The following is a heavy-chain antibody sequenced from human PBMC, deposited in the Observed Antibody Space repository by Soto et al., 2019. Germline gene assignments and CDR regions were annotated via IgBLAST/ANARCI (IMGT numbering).Heavy chain of an antibody. V-gene: IGHV3-23*01. CDR2: ISGSGDSK. J-gene: IGHJ6*03. D-gene: IGHD3-16*01. CDR1: GFTFSNFA. CDR3: AKGSDYVLKGIPFRKVHYYYYYMDV. Sequence: HPGGSLRLSCAASGFTFSNFAMSWVRQAPGKGLEWVSGISGSGDSKDHADSVKGRFTISRDNSKNTLYLQMNSLRAEDTAVYYCAKGSDYVLKGIPFRKVHYYYYYMDVWGKGTTVTV.